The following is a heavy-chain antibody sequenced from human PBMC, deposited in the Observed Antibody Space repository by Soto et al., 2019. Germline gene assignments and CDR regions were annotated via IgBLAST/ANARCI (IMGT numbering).Heavy chain of an antibody. D-gene: IGHD3-22*01. CDR3: ARDRDYSYYDSSAYNVAMGH. CDR1: GFTFSSYS. J-gene: IGHJ4*02. Sequence: PGGSLRLSCAASGFTFSSYSMNWVRQAPGKGLEWVSSISSSSSYIYYADSVKGRFTISRDNAKNSLYLQMNSLRAEDTAVYYCARDRDYSYYDSSAYNVAMGHWGQGTLVTVPS. CDR2: ISSSSSYI. V-gene: IGHV3-21*01.